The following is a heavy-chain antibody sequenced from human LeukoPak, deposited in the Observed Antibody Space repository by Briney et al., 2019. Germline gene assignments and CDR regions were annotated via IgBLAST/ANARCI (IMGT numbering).Heavy chain of an antibody. J-gene: IGHJ4*02. Sequence: SETLSLTCTVSGGSISTYYWSWIRQPPGKGLEWIGNIYDRGSTKYNPSLKSRVTISVDTSKNQFSLRLSSVTAADTAVYYCARGRTFDNWGQGTLVTVSS. CDR2: IYDRGST. CDR1: GGSISTYY. V-gene: IGHV4-59*01. CDR3: ARGRTFDN.